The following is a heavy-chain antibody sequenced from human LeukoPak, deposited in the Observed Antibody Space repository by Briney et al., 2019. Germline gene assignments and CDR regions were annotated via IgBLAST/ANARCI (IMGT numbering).Heavy chain of an antibody. CDR1: GYTFTSYY. CDR3: ARDPHYDYVWGSYRPMGAIDY. Sequence: GASVKVSCKASGYTFTSYYMHWVRQAPGQGLEWMGIINPSGGSTSYAQKFQGRVTMTRDTSTSTVYMELSSLRSEDTAVYYCARDPHYDYVWGSYRPMGAIDYWGQGTLVTVSS. CDR2: INPSGGST. D-gene: IGHD3-16*02. V-gene: IGHV1-46*01. J-gene: IGHJ4*02.